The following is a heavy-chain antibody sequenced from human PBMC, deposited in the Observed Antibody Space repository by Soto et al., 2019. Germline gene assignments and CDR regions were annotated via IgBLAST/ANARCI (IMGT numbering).Heavy chain of an antibody. CDR1: GFTFSSYA. D-gene: IGHD2-15*01. V-gene: IGHV3-23*01. CDR3: AKASPHYCSGGSCYCVSLVSFCY. CDR2: ISGSGGST. Sequence: EVQLLESGGGLVQPGGSLRLSCEASGFTFSSYAMSWVRQAPGKGREWVSAISGSGGSTYYADSVKGRFTISRDNCKNPLYLQMNSLRGEDTAVYYCAKASPHYCSGGSCYCVSLVSFCYWGQGTLVTVSS. J-gene: IGHJ4*02.